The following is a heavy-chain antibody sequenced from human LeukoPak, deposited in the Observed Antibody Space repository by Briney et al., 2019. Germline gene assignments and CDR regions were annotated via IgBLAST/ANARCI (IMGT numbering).Heavy chain of an antibody. CDR3: AKVDTPMVRGVQPFDY. D-gene: IGHD3-10*01. Sequence: GGSLRLSCAASGFTFSSYWMHWVRQAPGKGLEWVSLISWDGGSTYYADSVKGRFTISRDNSKNSLYLQMNSLRTEDTALYYCAKVDTPMVRGVQPFDYWGQGTLVTVSS. J-gene: IGHJ4*02. CDR1: GFTFSSYW. V-gene: IGHV3-43*01. CDR2: ISWDGGST.